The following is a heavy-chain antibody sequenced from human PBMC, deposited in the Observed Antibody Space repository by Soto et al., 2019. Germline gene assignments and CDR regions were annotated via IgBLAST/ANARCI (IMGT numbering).Heavy chain of an antibody. CDR3: ARTPITMFRGVIKSQDGMDV. D-gene: IGHD3-10*01. CDR1: GGSISSYY. CDR2: IYYSGST. J-gene: IGHJ6*02. V-gene: IGHV4-59*01. Sequence: PSETLSLTCTVSGGSISSYYWSWIRQPPGKGLEWIGYIYYSGSTNYNPSLKSRVTISVGTSKNQFSLKLSSVTAADTAVYYCARTPITMFRGVIKSQDGMDVWGQGTTVTVFS.